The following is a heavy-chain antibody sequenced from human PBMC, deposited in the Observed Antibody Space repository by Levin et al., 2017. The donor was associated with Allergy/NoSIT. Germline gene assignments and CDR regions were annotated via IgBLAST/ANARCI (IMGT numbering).Heavy chain of an antibody. Sequence: SGGSLRLSCAASGFTFSDYYMSWIRQAPGKGLEWVSYISSSGSTIYYADSVKGRFTISRDNAKNSLYLQMNSLRAEDTAVYYCARDYSSADPFDIWGQGTMVTVSS. CDR1: GFTFSDYY. CDR2: ISSSGSTI. CDR3: ARDYSSADPFDI. J-gene: IGHJ3*02. V-gene: IGHV3-11*01. D-gene: IGHD6-6*01.